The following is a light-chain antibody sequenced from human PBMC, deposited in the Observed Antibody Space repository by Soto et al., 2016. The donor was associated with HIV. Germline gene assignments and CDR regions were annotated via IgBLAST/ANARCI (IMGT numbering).Light chain of an antibody. V-gene: IGKV1-17*01. CDR3: QQYNSYYT. CDR2: AAS. J-gene: IGKJ2*01. Sequence: IQMTQSPSSLSASVGDRVTITCRASQGIRNALGWYQQKPGKAPELLIYAASSLRSGVPSRFSGSGSGTEFTLTISSLQPDDFATYYCQQYNSYYTFGQGTKAGDQT. CDR1: QGIRNA.